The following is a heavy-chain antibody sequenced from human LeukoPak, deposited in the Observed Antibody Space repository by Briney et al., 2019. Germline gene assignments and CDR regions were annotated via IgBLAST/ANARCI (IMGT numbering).Heavy chain of an antibody. J-gene: IGHJ4*02. CDR3: AKGTTVTCFDY. Sequence: GGSLRLSCAASGFTFSSYAMIWVPQAPGKGLEWVSAISGSGGRIYYTDSLKGRFTISRDNSKNTLYLQMNSLRAEDTAVYYCAKGTTVTCFDYWGQGTLVTVSS. CDR2: ISGSGGRI. CDR1: GFTFSSYA. V-gene: IGHV3-23*01. D-gene: IGHD4-17*01.